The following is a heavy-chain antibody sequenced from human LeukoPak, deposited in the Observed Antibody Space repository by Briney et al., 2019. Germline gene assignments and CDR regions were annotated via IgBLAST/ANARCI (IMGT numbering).Heavy chain of an antibody. CDR3: ARIVGTTDYFEY. V-gene: IGHV4-39*01. D-gene: IGHD1-26*01. CDR1: GASTSSSDYY. Sequence: SETLSLTCTVSGASTSSSDYYWGWIRQPPGKGLEWIGSIYYSGSTHYNPSLKNRVTISVDTSKNQFSPKLSSVTAADTAVYYCARIVGTTDYFEYWGQGTLVTVSS. J-gene: IGHJ4*02. CDR2: IYYSGST.